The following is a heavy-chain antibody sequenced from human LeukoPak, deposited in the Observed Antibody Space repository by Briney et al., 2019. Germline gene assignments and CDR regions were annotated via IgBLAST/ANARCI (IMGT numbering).Heavy chain of an antibody. J-gene: IGHJ4*02. V-gene: IGHV3-23*01. D-gene: IGHD3-10*01. CDR1: GFTFSSYA. CDR2: ISGSDGST. CDR3: AKNSYYYGTGSYTFDY. Sequence: GGSLRLSCAASGFTFSSYAMSWVRQAPGKGLEWVSAISGSDGSTYYADSVKGRFTISRDNSKNTLYLQMNSLRAEDTAVYYCAKNSYYYGTGSYTFDYWGQGTLVTVSS.